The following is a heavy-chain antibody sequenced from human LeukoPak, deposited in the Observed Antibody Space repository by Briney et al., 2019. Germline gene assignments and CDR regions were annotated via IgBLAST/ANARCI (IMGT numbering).Heavy chain of an antibody. D-gene: IGHD3-9*01. Sequence: GGSLRLSCTASGFTFNSYSMNWVRQAPGKGLEWVSSASSSSSYIYYADSVKGRFTISRDNAKKSLYLQMNRLRAGDTAVYFCARADTSDILTGYSDYWGQGTLVTVSS. CDR1: GFTFNSYS. CDR3: ARADTSDILTGYSDY. J-gene: IGHJ4*02. V-gene: IGHV3-21*01. CDR2: ASSSSSYI.